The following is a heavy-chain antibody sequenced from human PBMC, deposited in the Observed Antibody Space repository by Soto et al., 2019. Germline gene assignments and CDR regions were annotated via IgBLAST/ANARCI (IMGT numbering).Heavy chain of an antibody. V-gene: IGHV1-69*04. CDR2: IIPILGIA. J-gene: IGHJ3*02. Sequence: VRRPPVEGLEWMGRIIPILGIANYAQKFQGRVTITADKSTSTAYMELSSLRSEDTAVYYCARVLYDTLTALDDFD. CDR3: ARVLYDTLTALDDFD. D-gene: IGHD3-9*01.